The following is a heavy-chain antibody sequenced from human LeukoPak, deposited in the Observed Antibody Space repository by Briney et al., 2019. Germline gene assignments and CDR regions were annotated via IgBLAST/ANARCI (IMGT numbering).Heavy chain of an antibody. Sequence: ASVKVSCKASGYTFTAYVISWVRQAPGQGLEWMGWISPYNGNRNYEQKLQGRVTMTTDTSTSTAYMELRSLRSDDTAVYYCARDQSYYDILTGYLFDPWGQGTLVTVSS. V-gene: IGHV1-18*01. CDR2: ISPYNGNR. CDR1: GYTFTAYV. D-gene: IGHD3-9*01. J-gene: IGHJ5*02. CDR3: ARDQSYYDILTGYLFDP.